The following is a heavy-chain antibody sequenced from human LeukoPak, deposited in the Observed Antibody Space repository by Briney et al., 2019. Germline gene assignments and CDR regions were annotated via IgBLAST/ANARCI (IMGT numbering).Heavy chain of an antibody. CDR1: GYTFTSHD. J-gene: IGHJ6*02. CDR3: ARGTSYYDFWSGYYMGYYYGMDV. D-gene: IGHD3-3*01. CDR2: MNPNSGNT. Sequence: ASVKVSCKASGYTFTSHDINWVRQATGQGLEWMGWMNPNSGNTGYAQKFQGRVTMTRNTSISTAYMELSSLRSEDTAVYYCARGTSYYDFWSGYYMGYYYGMDVWGQGTTVTVSS. V-gene: IGHV1-8*01.